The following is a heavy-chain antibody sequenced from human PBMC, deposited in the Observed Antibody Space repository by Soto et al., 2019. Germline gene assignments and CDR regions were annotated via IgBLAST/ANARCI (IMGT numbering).Heavy chain of an antibody. D-gene: IGHD1-26*01. CDR1: GFTFRSYS. J-gene: IGHJ3*02. CDR2: ISSSSSYI. CDR3: ARGSTTGYSYAFDI. V-gene: IGHV3-21*01. Sequence: PGGSLRLSYAASGFTFRSYSMNWVRQAPGKGLEWVSSISSSSSYIYYADSVKGRFTISRDNAKNSLYLQMNSLRAEDTAVYYCARGSTTGYSYAFDIWGQGTMVNVSS.